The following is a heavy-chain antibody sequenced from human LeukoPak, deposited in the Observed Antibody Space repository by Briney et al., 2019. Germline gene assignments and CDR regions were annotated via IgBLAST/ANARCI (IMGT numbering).Heavy chain of an antibody. Sequence: GESLKISCKASGYSFTSHWIGWVRQMPGKGLEWMGTIYPGDSDTRYRPSFQGQLTISADKSISTAYLQWSSLKASDTAMYYCARARVAGSVGAFDFWGQGTMVTVSS. CDR3: ARARVAGSVGAFDF. J-gene: IGHJ3*01. CDR2: IYPGDSDT. CDR1: GYSFTSHW. D-gene: IGHD6-19*01. V-gene: IGHV5-51*01.